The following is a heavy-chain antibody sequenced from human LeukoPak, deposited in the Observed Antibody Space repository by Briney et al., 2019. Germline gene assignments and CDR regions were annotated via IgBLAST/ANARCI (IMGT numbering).Heavy chain of an antibody. CDR2: INHSGST. CDR1: GGSFSGYY. D-gene: IGHD5-18*01. V-gene: IGHV4-34*01. Sequence: SETLSLTCAVYGGSFSGYYWSWIRQPPGKGLEWIGEINHSGSTNYNPSLKSRVTISVDTSKNQFSLKLSSVTAADTAVYYCARGRGYSYGLNYYYMDVWGKGTTVTVSS. CDR3: ARGRGYSYGLNYYYMDV. J-gene: IGHJ6*03.